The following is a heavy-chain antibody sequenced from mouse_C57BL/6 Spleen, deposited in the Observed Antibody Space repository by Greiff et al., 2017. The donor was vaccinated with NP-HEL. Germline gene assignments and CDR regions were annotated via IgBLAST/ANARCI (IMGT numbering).Heavy chain of an antibody. D-gene: IGHD2-3*01. CDR3: ARGIWLLRYAMDY. Sequence: VQLQQPGTELVKPGASVKLSCKASGYTFTSYWMHWVKQRPGQGLEWIGNINPSNGGTNYNEKFKSKATLTVDKSSSTAYMQLSSLISEDSAVYYCARGIWLLRYAMDYWGQGTSVTVSS. V-gene: IGHV1-53*01. J-gene: IGHJ4*01. CDR1: GYTFTSYW. CDR2: INPSNGGT.